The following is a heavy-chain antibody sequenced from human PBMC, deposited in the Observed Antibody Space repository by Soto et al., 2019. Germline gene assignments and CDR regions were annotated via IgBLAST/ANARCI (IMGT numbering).Heavy chain of an antibody. D-gene: IGHD2-15*01. Sequence: EVQLVESGGGLVQPGGSLKISCAASGFTFSNYWMHWVGQAPGKGLVWVWRIKGDASSTNFEDFVKGRFIISRDSAENTLYLQMNSLRAEDTAVYYCARGLAGYYGADVWGQGTTVTVSS. CDR2: IKGDASST. CDR1: GFTFSNYW. J-gene: IGHJ6*02. CDR3: ARGLAGYYGADV. V-gene: IGHV3-74*01.